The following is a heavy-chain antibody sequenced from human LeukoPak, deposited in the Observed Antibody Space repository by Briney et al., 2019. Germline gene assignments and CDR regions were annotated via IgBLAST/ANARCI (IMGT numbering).Heavy chain of an antibody. CDR2: INPSGGST. J-gene: IGHJ4*02. CDR1: GYTFTSYY. V-gene: IGHV1-46*01. CDR3: ARGTQPPANSGYDPVVDY. D-gene: IGHD5-12*01. Sequence: ASVKVSCKASGYTFTSYYMHWVRQAPGQGLEWMGIINPSGGSTSYAQKFQGRVTMTRDTSTSTVYMELSSLRSEDTAVYYCARGTQPPANSGYDPVVDYWGQGTLVTVSS.